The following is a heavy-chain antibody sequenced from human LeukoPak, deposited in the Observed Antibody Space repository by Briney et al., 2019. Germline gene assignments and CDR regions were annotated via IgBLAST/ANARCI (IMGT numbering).Heavy chain of an antibody. J-gene: IGHJ4*02. CDR1: DYTFTNYA. CDR2: ISAYNGNT. V-gene: IGHV1-18*01. Sequence: ASVKVSCKASDYTFTNYAITWVRQAPGQGLEWMGWISAYNGNTNYAQKLQGRVTMTTDTSTSTAYMELRSLRSDDTAVYYCARDLGFLLDYWGQGTLVTVSS. D-gene: IGHD2-15*01. CDR3: ARDLGFLLDY.